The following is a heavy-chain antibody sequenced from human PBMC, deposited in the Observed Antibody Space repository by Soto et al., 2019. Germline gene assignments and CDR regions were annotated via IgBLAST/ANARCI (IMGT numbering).Heavy chain of an antibody. CDR2: ISAYNGNT. CDR1: GYTFTSYG. D-gene: IGHD4-17*01. J-gene: IGHJ5*02. V-gene: IGHV1-18*01. CDR3: ARDPPYGGTPPWFDP. Sequence: ASVKVSCKASGYTFTSYGISWVRQAPGQGLEWMGWISAYNGNTNYAQKLQGRVTMTTDTSTSTAYMELRSLRSDDTAVYYCARDPPYGGTPPWFDPWGQGTLVTVSS.